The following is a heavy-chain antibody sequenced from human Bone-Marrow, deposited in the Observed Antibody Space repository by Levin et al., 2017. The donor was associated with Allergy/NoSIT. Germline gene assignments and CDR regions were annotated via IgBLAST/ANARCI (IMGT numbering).Heavy chain of an antibody. CDR3: GKDAMRGGKVAYHYGMDV. D-gene: IGHD1-14*01. CDR1: GGAVSSNA. CDR2: IIPMSNTT. Sequence: SVKVSCKASGGAVSSNAISWVRQGPGQGLEWMGGIIPMSNTTKIAQKYRGRATITAHASTSTVYVALNNLKSEDTAIYYCGKDAMRGGKVAYHYGMDVWGQGAAVGVSS. V-gene: IGHV1-69*13. J-gene: IGHJ6*02.